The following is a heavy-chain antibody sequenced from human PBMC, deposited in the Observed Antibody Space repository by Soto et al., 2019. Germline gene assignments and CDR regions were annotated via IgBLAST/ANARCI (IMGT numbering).Heavy chain of an antibody. CDR3: AKAFFGGYAHVFDY. J-gene: IGHJ4*02. D-gene: IGHD6-25*01. Sequence: GGSLRLSCAASGFTFSSSAMTWVRQAPGKGLEWVSAISGSGGSTYYTDSVKGRFTISRDNSKNTLYLQMNSLRAEDTAVYFCAKAFFGGYAHVFDYWGQGTLVTVSS. CDR1: GFTFSSSA. V-gene: IGHV3-23*01. CDR2: ISGSGGST.